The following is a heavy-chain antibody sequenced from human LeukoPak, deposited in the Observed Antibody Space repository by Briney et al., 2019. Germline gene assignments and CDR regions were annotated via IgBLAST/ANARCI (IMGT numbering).Heavy chain of an antibody. CDR2: ISGSGGNT. J-gene: IGHJ5*02. CDR3: AKVSGYSSRGPFDP. Sequence: GGNLRLSGVGSGFTFSCVGMGWVRPAPGKGLEWVLAISGSGGNTYYADPVKGRFTSSRDNSKNTLYREMNSLRGEDTAVYYCAKVSGYSSRGPFDPWGERTLVTVSS. V-gene: IGHV3-23*01. D-gene: IGHD1-1*01. CDR1: GFTFSCVG.